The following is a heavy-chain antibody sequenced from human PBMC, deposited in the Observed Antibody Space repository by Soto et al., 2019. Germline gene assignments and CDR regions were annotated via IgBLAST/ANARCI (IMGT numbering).Heavy chain of an antibody. V-gene: IGHV3-30*18. J-gene: IGHJ4*02. CDR2: VSYDGSNK. CDR1: GFTFSSYG. D-gene: IGHD5-18*01. Sequence: GGSLRLSCAASGFTFSSYGMHWVRQAPGMGLEWVAVVSYDGSNKYSADSVKGRFTISRDNSKNTLYLQMNSLRAEDTAVYYCAKGPHILRGYSYGYFDYWGQGTLVTVSS. CDR3: AKGPHILRGYSYGYFDY.